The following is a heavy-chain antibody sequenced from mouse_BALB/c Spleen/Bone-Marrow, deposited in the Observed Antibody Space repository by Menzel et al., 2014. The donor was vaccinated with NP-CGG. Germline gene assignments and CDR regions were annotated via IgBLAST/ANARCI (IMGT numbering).Heavy chain of an antibody. V-gene: IGHV1-55*01. CDR2: IYPGSGST. CDR1: VYNFTSYW. CDR3: ARFSQLGLLAY. J-gene: IGHJ3*01. Sequence: VHLWESWAELVNPGPSVKLSCNASVYNFTSYWINWGKLRPGQGLEWIGDIYPGSGSTNYNEKIKSKATLTVDTSSSTAYMQLSSLASEDSALYYCARFSQLGLLAYWGQGTLVTVSA. D-gene: IGHD3-1*01.